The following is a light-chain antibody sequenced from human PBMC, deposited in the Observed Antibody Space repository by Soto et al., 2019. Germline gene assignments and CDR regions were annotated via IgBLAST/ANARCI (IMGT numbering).Light chain of an antibody. CDR2: GAS. CDR1: QSVTSSY. V-gene: IGKV3-20*01. J-gene: IGKJ4*02. CDR3: HKYGSSPELT. Sequence: EIVLTQSPGTLSLSPGERATLSVRAIQSVTSSYLAWYQQKLGQSRRLLVYGASRRATGIPDRFSGSGSGKDLTLTISRLEPADFAVYYCHKYGSSPELTFGGGTKVEIK.